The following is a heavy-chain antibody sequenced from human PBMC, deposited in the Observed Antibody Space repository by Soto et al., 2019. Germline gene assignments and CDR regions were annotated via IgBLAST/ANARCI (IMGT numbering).Heavy chain of an antibody. Sequence: GGVLRLSCAASGFTVSSNYMSWVRQAPGKGLEWVSVIYSGGSTYYADSVKGRFTISRDNSKNTLYLQMNSLRAEDTAVYYCASSPAAASYYYYGMDVWGQGTTVTVSS. D-gene: IGHD6-13*01. CDR3: ASSPAAASYYYYGMDV. J-gene: IGHJ6*02. CDR2: IYSGGST. CDR1: GFTVSSNY. V-gene: IGHV3-53*01.